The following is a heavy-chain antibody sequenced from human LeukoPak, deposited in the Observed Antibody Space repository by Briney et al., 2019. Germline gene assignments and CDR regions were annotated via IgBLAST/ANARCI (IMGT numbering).Heavy chain of an antibody. J-gene: IGHJ4*02. D-gene: IGHD5-12*01. CDR1: GYTFTVYY. V-gene: IGHV1-2*02. Sequence: GASVKVSCKASGYTFTVYYLHWVRQAPGQGLEWMGWISPNSGGTIYAQNFQGRVTMTRDTSTSTAYMELNSLRSDDTAVFYCARAPATTFDSWGQGTLVTVSS. CDR2: ISPNSGGT. CDR3: ARAPATTFDS.